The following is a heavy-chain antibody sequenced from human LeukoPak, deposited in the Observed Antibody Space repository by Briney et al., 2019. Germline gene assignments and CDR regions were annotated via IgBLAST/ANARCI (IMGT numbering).Heavy chain of an antibody. CDR2: ISSNGGST. D-gene: IGHD3-10*01. V-gene: IGHV3-64D*06. CDR1: GFTFSRYA. J-gene: IGHJ4*02. CDR3: VKDSSSGSYFDY. Sequence: GGSLRLSCSASGFTFSRYAMHWVRQAPGKGLEYVSAISSNGGSTYYADSVKSRFTISRDNSRNTLHLQMSSLRVKDTAVYYCVKDSSSGSYFDYWGQGTLVTVSS.